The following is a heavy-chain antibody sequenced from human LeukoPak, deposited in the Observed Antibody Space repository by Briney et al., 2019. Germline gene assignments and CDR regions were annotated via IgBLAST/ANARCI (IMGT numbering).Heavy chain of an antibody. CDR3: ARDGDGYNFDY. J-gene: IGHJ4*02. D-gene: IGHD5-24*01. CDR2: VTRDGSGT. Sequence: GGSLRLSCAASGFTFSGYWMHWVRHAPGKGLVWVARVTRDGSGTNYADSVKGRFTISRDNGKNTLYLQMNSLRAEDTAVYYCARDGDGYNFDYWGQGTLVTVSS. V-gene: IGHV3-74*01. CDR1: GFTFSGYW.